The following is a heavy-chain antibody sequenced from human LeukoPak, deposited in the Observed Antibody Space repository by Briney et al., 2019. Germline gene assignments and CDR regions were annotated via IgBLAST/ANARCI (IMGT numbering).Heavy chain of an antibody. CDR3: AKDIFRWAFDY. Sequence: GGSLRLSCAASGFTFSSYDMHWVRQATGKGLEWVSAIGTAGDTYYPGSVKGRFTISRENAKNSLYLQMNSLRAEDTAVYYCAKDIFRWAFDYWGQGALVTVSS. CDR2: IGTAGDT. CDR1: GFTFSSYD. V-gene: IGHV3-13*01. D-gene: IGHD2-21*01. J-gene: IGHJ4*02.